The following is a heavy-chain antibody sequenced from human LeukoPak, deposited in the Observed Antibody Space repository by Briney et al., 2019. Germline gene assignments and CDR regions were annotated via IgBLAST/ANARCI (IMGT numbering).Heavy chain of an antibody. CDR1: GYTFSGYY. V-gene: IGHV1-2*02. CDR3: AKDRGSATWYQNDTPDY. Sequence: ASVKVSCKASGYTFSGYYMHWVRQAPGQGLEWMGWINPNSGGTNYAQKFQGRVIMTRDTSISTVYMELSRLTSDDTAVYYCAKDRGSATWYQNDTPDYWGQGTLVTVSS. CDR2: INPNSGGT. J-gene: IGHJ4*02. D-gene: IGHD6-13*01.